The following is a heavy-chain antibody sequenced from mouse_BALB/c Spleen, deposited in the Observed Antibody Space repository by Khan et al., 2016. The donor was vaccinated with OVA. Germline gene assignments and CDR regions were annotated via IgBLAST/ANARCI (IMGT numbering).Heavy chain of an antibody. Sequence: VQLKESGPGLVKPSQSLSLICTVTGYSITSDYAWNWIRQFPGNKLEWMGFISYSGNTNYNPSLTSRISITRDTSKNQFFLQLNSVTTEDTATYYCARVYGGDFDYWGQGTTLTVSS. D-gene: IGHD1-1*01. CDR3: ARVYGGDFDY. J-gene: IGHJ2*01. CDR1: GYSITSDYA. V-gene: IGHV3-2*02. CDR2: ISYSGNT.